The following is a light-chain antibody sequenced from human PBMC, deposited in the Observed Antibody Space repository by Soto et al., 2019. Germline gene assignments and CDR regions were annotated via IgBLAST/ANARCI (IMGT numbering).Light chain of an antibody. Sequence: EIVMTQSPATLSVSPGGRATLSCRASQSNSDTLAWYQQKPGQAPRLLIYGASTRATGFPARFSGSGSGTAFAVTISRLQSDDFAVYYCQQLYTVPPFFTFGPGTKVDIK. CDR1: QSNSDT. CDR3: QQLYTVPPFFT. J-gene: IGKJ3*01. CDR2: GAS. V-gene: IGKV3-15*01.